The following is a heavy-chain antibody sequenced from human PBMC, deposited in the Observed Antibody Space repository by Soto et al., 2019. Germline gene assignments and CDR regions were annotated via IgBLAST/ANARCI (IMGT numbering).Heavy chain of an antibody. J-gene: IGHJ6*02. Sequence: ITLKESGPTLVKPTQTLTLTCTFSGFSLSTSGVGVGWIRQPPGKALEWLALIYWDNDKRYSPSLQSRLTITKDTSKNQVVLTMSNMDPVDTATYYCVHXRCGXXXLXXYPSHYYYGTDVWGQGTTVTVSS. D-gene: IGHD2-21*01. CDR1: GFSLSTSGVG. CDR3: VHXRCGXXXLXXYPSHYYYGTDV. CDR2: IYWDNDK. V-gene: IGHV2-5*02.